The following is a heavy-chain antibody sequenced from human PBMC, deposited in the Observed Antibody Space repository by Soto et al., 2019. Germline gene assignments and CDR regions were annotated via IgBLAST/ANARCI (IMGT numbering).Heavy chain of an antibody. V-gene: IGHV3-30-3*01. J-gene: IGHJ4*02. CDR2: ISYDGSNK. CDR1: GFIFSTYA. D-gene: IGHD6-19*01. Sequence: VHLLESGGGLVQPGGSLRLSCAASGFIFSTYAMTWVRQAPGKGLEWVAVISYDGSNKYYADSVKGRFTISRDNSKNTLYLQMNSLRAEDTAVYYCARDVYSSGWYSHFDYWGQGTLVTVSS. CDR3: ARDVYSSGWYSHFDY.